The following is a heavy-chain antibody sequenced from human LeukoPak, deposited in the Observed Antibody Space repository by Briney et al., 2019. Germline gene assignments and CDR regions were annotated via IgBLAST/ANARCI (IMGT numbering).Heavy chain of an antibody. V-gene: IGHV7-4-1*02. CDR1: GYTFTTYP. Sequence: ASVKVSCKASGYTFTTYPINWVRQAPGQGLEWMGWIDTNTGSPTYAQGLTGRFVFSSDTSVSTAFLQINSLKAEDTALYYCVRGIDTTGYFNDWGQGTLVTVSS. CDR2: IDTNTGSP. CDR3: VRGIDTTGYFND. J-gene: IGHJ4*02. D-gene: IGHD3-22*01.